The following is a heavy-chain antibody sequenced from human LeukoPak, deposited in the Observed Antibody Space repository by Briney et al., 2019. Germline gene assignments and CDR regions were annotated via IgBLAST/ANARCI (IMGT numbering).Heavy chain of an antibody. CDR3: AAHYHLLGYFNWFDP. CDR2: IYYSGST. Sequence: PSETLSLTCTVSGGSISSTSYYWGWIRQPPGKGLEWVGSIYYSGSTYYNPSLKSRITISVDTSKNQFSLKLSSVTAADTAVYYCAAHYHLLGYFNWFDPWGQGTLVTVSS. CDR1: GGSISSTSYY. J-gene: IGHJ5*02. V-gene: IGHV4-39*01. D-gene: IGHD3-16*01.